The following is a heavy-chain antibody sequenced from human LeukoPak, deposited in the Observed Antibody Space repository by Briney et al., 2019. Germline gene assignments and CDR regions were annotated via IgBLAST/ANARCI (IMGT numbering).Heavy chain of an antibody. D-gene: IGHD2-2*01. J-gene: IGHJ6*02. Sequence: SVKVSCKASGGTFSSYAISWVRQAPGQGLEWMRGIIPIFGTANYAQKFQGRVTITADESTSTAYMELSSLRSEDTAVYYCAGDYPKRAVVPAAIYYYYYGMDVWGQGTTVTVSS. CDR2: IIPIFGTA. CDR1: GGTFSSYA. V-gene: IGHV1-69*13. CDR3: AGDYPKRAVVPAAIYYYYYGMDV.